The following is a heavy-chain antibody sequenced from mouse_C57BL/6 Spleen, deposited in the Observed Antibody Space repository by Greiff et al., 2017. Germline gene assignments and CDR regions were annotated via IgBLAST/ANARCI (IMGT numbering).Heavy chain of an antibody. J-gene: IGHJ4*01. Sequence: EVQLQESGAELVRPGASVKLSCTASGFNIKDDYMHWVKQRPEQGLEWIGWIDPENGDTEYASKFQGKATITADTSSNTAYLQLSSLTSEDTAVYYCTTPYDYGYYYAMDYWGQGTSVTVSS. V-gene: IGHV14-4*01. CDR3: TTPYDYGYYYAMDY. D-gene: IGHD2-4*01. CDR1: GFNIKDDY. CDR2: IDPENGDT.